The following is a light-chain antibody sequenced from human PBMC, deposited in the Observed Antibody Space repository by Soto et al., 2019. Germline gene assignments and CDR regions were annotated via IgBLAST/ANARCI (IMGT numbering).Light chain of an antibody. CDR2: STS. CDR1: QSVSSSY. V-gene: IGKV3-20*01. CDR3: QQYGDSPWT. Sequence: EIVLTQSPGTLSLSPGERATLSCRASQSVSSSYLVWYQQKPGQAPRSLIYSTSSRATGIPDRFSGSGSGTDFTLTISRLEPEDFAVYYCQQYGDSPWTFGQGTKVDIK. J-gene: IGKJ1*01.